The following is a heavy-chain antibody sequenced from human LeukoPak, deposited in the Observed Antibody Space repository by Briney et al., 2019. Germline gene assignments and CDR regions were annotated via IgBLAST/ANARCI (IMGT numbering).Heavy chain of an antibody. CDR2: IYYSGST. CDR1: GGSISSGGYY. J-gene: IGHJ5*02. D-gene: IGHD6-19*01. CDR3: AREGMGSGWFLNWFDP. Sequence: SQTLSLTCTVSGGSISSGGYYWSWIRQHPGKGLEWIGYIYYSGSTYYNPSLKSRVTISVDTSKNQFSLKLSSVTAADTAVYYCAREGMGSGWFLNWFDPWGQGTLVTVSS. V-gene: IGHV4-31*03.